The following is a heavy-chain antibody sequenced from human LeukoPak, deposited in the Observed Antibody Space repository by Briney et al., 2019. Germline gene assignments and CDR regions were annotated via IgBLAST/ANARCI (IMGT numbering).Heavy chain of an antibody. Sequence: PGGSLRLSCAASGFTFSSYAMSWVRQAPGKGLEWVSAISGSGGSTYYADSVKGRFTISRDNSKNTLYLQMNSLRAEDTAVYYCAKAQSGGELYLAPSYNWFDPWGQGTLVTVSS. CDR1: GFTFSSYA. CDR3: AKAQSGGELYLAPSYNWFDP. D-gene: IGHD3-10*01. J-gene: IGHJ5*02. V-gene: IGHV3-23*01. CDR2: ISGSGGST.